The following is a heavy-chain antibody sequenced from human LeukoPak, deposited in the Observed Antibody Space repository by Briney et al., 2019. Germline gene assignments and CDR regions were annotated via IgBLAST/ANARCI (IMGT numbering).Heavy chain of an antibody. CDR3: ARANTAMVTGY. CDR2: IYHSGST. D-gene: IGHD5-18*01. CDR1: GYSISSGYY. V-gene: IGHV4-38-2*01. J-gene: IGHJ4*02. Sequence: SETLSLTCAVSGYSISSGYYWGWIRQPPGKGLEWIGSIYHSGSTYYNPSLKSRVTISVDTSKNQFSLKPSSVTAADTAVYYCARANTAMVTGYWGQGTLVTVSS.